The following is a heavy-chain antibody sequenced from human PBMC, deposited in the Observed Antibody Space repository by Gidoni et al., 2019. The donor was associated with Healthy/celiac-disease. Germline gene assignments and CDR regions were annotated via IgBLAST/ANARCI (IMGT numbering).Heavy chain of an antibody. D-gene: IGHD2-15*01. J-gene: IGHJ4*02. V-gene: IGHV3-21*01. CDR1: GFTFSSYS. CDR3: AREHCSGGSCFLDY. CDR2: ISSSSSYI. Sequence: EVQLVESGGGLVKPGGSLRLSCAASGFTFSSYSMNWVRQAPGKGLEWFSSISSSSSYIYYADSVKGRFTISRDNAKNSLYLQMNSLRAEDTAVYYCAREHCSGGSCFLDYWGQGTLVTVSS.